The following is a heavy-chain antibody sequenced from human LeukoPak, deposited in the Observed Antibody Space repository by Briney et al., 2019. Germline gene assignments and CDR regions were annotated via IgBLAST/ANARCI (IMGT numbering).Heavy chain of an antibody. J-gene: IGHJ4*02. CDR2: IYYSEST. V-gene: IGHV4-30-4*08. Sequence: PSQTLSLTCTVSGGSISSGDYYWSWIRQPPGTGLEWLGYIYYSESTYYNPSLKSRVTISVDTSKNQFCLQLSSVTAADTSVYYCAGSDLGRRDGYNFPHWGQGTLVTVSS. CDR1: GGSISSGDYY. D-gene: IGHD5-24*01. CDR3: AGSDLGRRDGYNFPH.